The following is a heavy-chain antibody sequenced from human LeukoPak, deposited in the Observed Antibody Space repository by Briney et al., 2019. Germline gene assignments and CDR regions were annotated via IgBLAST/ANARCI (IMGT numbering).Heavy chain of an antibody. Sequence: GASVKVSCKASGYTFTDYYMHWVRQAPGQGLEWMGWINPNSGGTNYAHNFQGRVTMTRDTSISTAYMELSRLRSDDPAVYYCAREVPLYFDYWGQGTLVTVSS. J-gene: IGHJ4*02. CDR2: INPNSGGT. CDR1: GYTFTDYY. CDR3: AREVPLYFDY. V-gene: IGHV1-2*02.